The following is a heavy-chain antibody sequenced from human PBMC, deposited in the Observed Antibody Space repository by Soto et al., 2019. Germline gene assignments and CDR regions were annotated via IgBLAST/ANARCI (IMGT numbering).Heavy chain of an antibody. D-gene: IGHD1-26*01. Sequence: QVQLQESGPGLVKPSQTLSLTCTVSGDSITSGDFYWTWIRQPPGKGLEWIGYVYYSGSTYFNPSXQXGVSMSVDTSKNQFSLKVYSVTSADTAVYYCARGEWELPIDYWGQGTLVTVSS. V-gene: IGHV4-30-4*01. J-gene: IGHJ4*02. CDR3: ARGEWELPIDY. CDR2: VYYSGST. CDR1: GDSITSGDFY.